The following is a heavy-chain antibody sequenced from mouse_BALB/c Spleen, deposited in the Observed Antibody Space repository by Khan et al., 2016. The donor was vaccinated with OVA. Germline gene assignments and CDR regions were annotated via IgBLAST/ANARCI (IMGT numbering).Heavy chain of an antibody. J-gene: IGHJ3*01. CDR1: GYIFTDYV. D-gene: IGHD1-1*01. V-gene: IGHV1-77*01. CDR3: ASGGYGTSGAF. Sequence: QVQLKQSGPELVKPGASVKMSCKASGYIFTDYVLTWVKQRTGQGLKWIGEIYPGSGDSYYNEKFRGKATLTADKSSDTAYMQLSSLTSEDSAVYFCASGGYGTSGAFWGQGTLVTVAA. CDR2: IYPGSGDS.